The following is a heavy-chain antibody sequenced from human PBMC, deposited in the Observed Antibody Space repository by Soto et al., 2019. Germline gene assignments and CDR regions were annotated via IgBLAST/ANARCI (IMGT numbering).Heavy chain of an antibody. CDR1: GFSLSTSGMC. Sequence: SGPTLVNPTQTLTLTCTFSGFSLSTSGMCVNWIRQPPGKALEWLARITWDDHKNYNTSLKTRLTISKDTSKNQVVLTMTNMDPVDTATYYCARNFPLSVGEYYFDYWGQGTLVTVSS. V-gene: IGHV2-70*11. CDR3: ARNFPLSVGEYYFDY. J-gene: IGHJ4*02. CDR2: ITWDDHK. D-gene: IGHD3-16*02.